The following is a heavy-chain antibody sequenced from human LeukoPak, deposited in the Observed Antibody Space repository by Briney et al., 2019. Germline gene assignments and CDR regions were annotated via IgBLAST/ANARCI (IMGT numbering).Heavy chain of an antibody. J-gene: IGHJ6*03. Sequence: SETLSLTCTVSGYSISSGYYWTWIRQPPGKGLEWIGYIDHTGTTNYNPSLNSRVTISRDTSKNHFSLQLSSVTAADTPVYFCARGRVSSSTWHSTYYYYFYMDVWGKGTTVTVSS. D-gene: IGHD4-11*01. CDR2: IDHTGTT. CDR1: GYSISSGYY. CDR3: ARGRVSSSTWHSTYYYYFYMDV. V-gene: IGHV4-61*03.